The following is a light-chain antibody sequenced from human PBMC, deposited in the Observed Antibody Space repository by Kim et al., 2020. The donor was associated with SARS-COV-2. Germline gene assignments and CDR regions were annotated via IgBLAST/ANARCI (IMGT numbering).Light chain of an antibody. CDR2: DAS. CDR3: QQYDNLPIFT. J-gene: IGKJ3*01. V-gene: IGKV1-33*01. Sequence: SVGDRVTITCQASQDISNYLNWYQQKPGKAPKLLIYDASNLETGVPSRFSGSGSGTDFTFTISSLQPEDIATYYCQQYDNLPIFTFGPGTKVDIK. CDR1: QDISNY.